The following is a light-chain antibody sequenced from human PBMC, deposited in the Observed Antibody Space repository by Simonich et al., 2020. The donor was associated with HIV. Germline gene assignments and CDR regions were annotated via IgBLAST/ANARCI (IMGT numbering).Light chain of an antibody. CDR2: AAS. CDR1: QGIRRW. V-gene: IGKV1-12*01. Sequence: DIQMTQSPSSVSASVGDRFTITCRASQGIRRWLAWYQHKPGKAPKLLMYAASTLQSGVPSRFSGSGSGTKFTLTITSLQPEDFATYYCQQAIGFPRTFGQGTKVEVK. CDR3: QQAIGFPRT. J-gene: IGKJ1*01.